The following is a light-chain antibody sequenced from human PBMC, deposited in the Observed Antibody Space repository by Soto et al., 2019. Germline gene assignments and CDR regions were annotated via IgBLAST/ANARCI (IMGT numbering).Light chain of an antibody. J-gene: IGKJ2*01. CDR2: AAS. Sequence: DIQMTQSPSSLSASVGDRVTITCRASQNIIFYLNWYQQKPGKAPKLLIYAASNLQSGVPSRFSGRGSWTDFTLNINSPQPEDFATYFCQKNYTTPVYSFGQGTKLEIK. CDR1: QNIIFY. CDR3: QKNYTTPVYS. V-gene: IGKV1-39*01.